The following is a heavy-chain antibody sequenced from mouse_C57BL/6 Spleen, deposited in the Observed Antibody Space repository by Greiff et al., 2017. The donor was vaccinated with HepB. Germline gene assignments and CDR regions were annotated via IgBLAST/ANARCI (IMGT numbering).Heavy chain of an antibody. D-gene: IGHD3-2*02. CDR3: AREKDSSGPWFAY. CDR2: IDPSDSYT. J-gene: IGHJ3*01. Sequence: QVQLQQPGAELVRPGTSVKLSCKASGYTFTSYWMHWVKQRPGQGLEWIGVIDPSDSYTNYNQKFKGKATLTVDTSSSTAYMQLSSLTSEDSAVYYCAREKDSSGPWFAYWGQGTLVTVSA. CDR1: GYTFTSYW. V-gene: IGHV1-59*01.